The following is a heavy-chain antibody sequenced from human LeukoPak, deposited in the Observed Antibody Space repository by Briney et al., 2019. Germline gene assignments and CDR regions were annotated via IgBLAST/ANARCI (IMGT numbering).Heavy chain of an antibody. D-gene: IGHD3-22*01. Sequence: GGSLRLSCAASGFTFSSYAMHWVRQAPGKGLEYVSVISSNGGSTYYANSVKGRFTISRDNSKNTLYLQMGSLRAEDMAVYYCARGTGSSGPIDYWGQGTLVTVSS. CDR3: ARGTGSSGPIDY. CDR2: ISSNGGST. J-gene: IGHJ4*02. CDR1: GFTFSSYA. V-gene: IGHV3-64*01.